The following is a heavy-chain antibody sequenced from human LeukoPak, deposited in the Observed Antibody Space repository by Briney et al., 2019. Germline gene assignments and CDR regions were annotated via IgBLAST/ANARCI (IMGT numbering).Heavy chain of an antibody. J-gene: IGHJ5*02. CDR3: ARGRSYDYVWGSYRYQNWFDP. V-gene: IGHV4-34*01. CDR2: IDHSGST. Sequence: SETLSLTCAVYGRSFSGYYWSWIRQPPGKGLEWIGEIDHSGSTNYNPSLKSRVTISVDTSKNQFSLKLSSVTAADTAVYYCARGRSYDYVWGSYRYQNWFDPWGQGTLVTVSS. CDR1: GRSFSGYY. D-gene: IGHD3-16*02.